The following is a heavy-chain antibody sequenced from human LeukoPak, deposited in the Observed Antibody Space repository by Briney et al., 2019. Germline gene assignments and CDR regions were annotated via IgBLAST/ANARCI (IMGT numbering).Heavy chain of an antibody. CDR2: ISTYNGNT. J-gene: IGHJ4*02. V-gene: IGHV1-18*01. Sequence: VSVKVSCKASGYTFTSYGISWVPQAPGQGLEWMGWISTYNGNTNYAQKLQGRVNMTTDTATSTAYMQLRSLRSDYTAVYYCARDLITYFVCCRQGSLVTVSS. D-gene: IGHD3-10*01. CDR1: GYTFTSYG. CDR3: ARDLITYFVC.